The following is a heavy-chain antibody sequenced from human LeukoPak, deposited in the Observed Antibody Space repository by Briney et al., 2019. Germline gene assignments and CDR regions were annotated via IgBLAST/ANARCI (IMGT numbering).Heavy chain of an antibody. J-gene: IGHJ4*02. CDR2: IKQDGSEK. CDR1: GFTFSSYW. CDR3: ARDSRITIGGVDY. V-gene: IGHV3-7*03. Sequence: GGSLRLSCAASGFTFSSYWITWVRQAPGKGLEWVANIKQDGSEKYYVDSVKGRFTISRDNAKNSLYLQMNSLRAEDTAVYYCARDSRITIGGVDYWGQGTLVTVSS. D-gene: IGHD3-16*01.